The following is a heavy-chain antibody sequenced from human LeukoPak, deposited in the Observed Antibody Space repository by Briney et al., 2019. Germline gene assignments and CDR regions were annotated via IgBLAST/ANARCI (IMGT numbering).Heavy chain of an antibody. CDR1: GFTVSSNY. V-gene: IGHV3-53*01. J-gene: IGHJ6*02. CDR3: AKDSARSSGWLIYYYYGMDV. CDR2: IYSGGST. Sequence: GGSLRLSCAASGFTVSSNYMSWVRQAPGKGLEWVSVIYSGGSTYYADSVKGRFTISRDNSKSTLYLQMNSLRAEDTAVYYCAKDSARSSGWLIYYYYGMDVWGQGTTVTVSS. D-gene: IGHD6-19*01.